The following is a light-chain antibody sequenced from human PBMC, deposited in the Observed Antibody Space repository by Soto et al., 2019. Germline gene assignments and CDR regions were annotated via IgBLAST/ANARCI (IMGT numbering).Light chain of an antibody. Sequence: QSALTQPPSASGSPGQSVTISCTGTSSDVGGYNYVSWYQQHPGKAPKLMIYEVSKRPSGVPDRFSGSKSGNTAPLTVSGLQAEDEADYYCSSYAGSNNLVFVGGTKLTVL. V-gene: IGLV2-8*01. J-gene: IGLJ2*01. CDR2: EVS. CDR1: SSDVGGYNY. CDR3: SSYAGSNNLV.